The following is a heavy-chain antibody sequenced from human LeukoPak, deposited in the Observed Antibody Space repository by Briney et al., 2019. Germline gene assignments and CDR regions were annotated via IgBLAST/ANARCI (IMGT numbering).Heavy chain of an antibody. V-gene: IGHV3-23*01. CDR2: ISGSGGST. J-gene: IGHJ4*02. CDR1: GFTFSSYA. CDR3: AKSKVYYDSSGYYPSFDY. D-gene: IGHD3-22*01. Sequence: GGSLRLSCAASGFTFSSYAMSWVRQAPGKGLEWVSGISGSGGSTYYADSVKGRFTISRDNSKNTLYLQMNSLRAEDTAVYYCAKSKVYYDSSGYYPSFDYWGQGTLVTVSS.